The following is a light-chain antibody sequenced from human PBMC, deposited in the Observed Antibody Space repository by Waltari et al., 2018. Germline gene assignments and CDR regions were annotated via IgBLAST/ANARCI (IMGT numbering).Light chain of an antibody. V-gene: IGLV3-25*03. Sequence: SYELTQPPSVSVSTGQTARITRSGDALSKKDSFWYQQRSGQAPVVVIYKDTERPSGIPERFSGSSSGTRVTLTISGVQAEDEADYYCQSTDNSGTYVVFGGGTKLTVL. CDR3: QSTDNSGTYVV. CDR1: ALSKKD. CDR2: KDT. J-gene: IGLJ2*01.